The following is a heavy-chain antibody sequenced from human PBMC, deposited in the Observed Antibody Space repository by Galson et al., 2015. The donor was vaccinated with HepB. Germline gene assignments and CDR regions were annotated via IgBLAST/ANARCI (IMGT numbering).Heavy chain of an antibody. J-gene: IGHJ4*02. CDR3: ARGGWRQLVHLDD. CDR1: GFNFNSFW. D-gene: IGHD6-13*01. Sequence: SLRLSCAASGFNFNSFWMTWVRQAPGKGLEWVANIKEDGSEKKYVDSVKGRFTISRDNAQNSLYLQMNSLRGEDTAVYYCARGGWRQLVHLDDWGQGTLVTVSS. CDR2: IKEDGSEK. V-gene: IGHV3-7*03.